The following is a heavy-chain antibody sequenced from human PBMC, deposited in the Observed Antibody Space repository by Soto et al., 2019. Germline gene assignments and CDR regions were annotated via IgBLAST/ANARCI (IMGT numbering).Heavy chain of an antibody. V-gene: IGHV1-18*01. CDR1: GYTFTNYG. CDR2: TNGYNGNT. Sequence: QVQLVQSGAEVKKPGASVKVSCKASGYTFTNYGFSWVRQAPGQGLEWMGWTNGYNGNTNYAERLQGRVTMTTDTSTSTAYMELKGLRYDDTAVYYCAREGQLGYWGQGTPVTVSS. CDR3: AREGQLGY. J-gene: IGHJ4*02. D-gene: IGHD6-6*01.